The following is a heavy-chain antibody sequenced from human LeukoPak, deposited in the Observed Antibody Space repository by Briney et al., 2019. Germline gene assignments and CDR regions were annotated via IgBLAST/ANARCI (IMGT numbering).Heavy chain of an antibody. J-gene: IGHJ6*02. V-gene: IGHV3-33*01. CDR1: GFTFSSYG. CDR3: ARDGIDYGDYGDYYYYYGMDV. Sequence: GRSLRLSCAASGFTFSSYGMHWVRQAPGKGLEWVAVIWYDGSNKYYADSVKGRFTISRDNSKSTLYLQMNSLRAEDTAVYYCARDGIDYGDYGDYYYYYGMDVWGQGTTVTVSS. D-gene: IGHD4-17*01. CDR2: IWYDGSNK.